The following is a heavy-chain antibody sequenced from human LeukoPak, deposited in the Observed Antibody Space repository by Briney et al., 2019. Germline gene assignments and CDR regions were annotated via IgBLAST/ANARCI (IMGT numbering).Heavy chain of an antibody. J-gene: IGHJ2*01. Sequence: NSSETLSLTCTVSGGSISSFYWSWIRQPAGKGLEWIGRIYTSGSTKYNPSLKSRVTMSVDTSKNQFSLKLTSVTAADTAVYYCAREAEKFVGYASSGYYPRNYWYFDLWGRGTLVIVSS. CDR2: IYTSGST. D-gene: IGHD3-22*01. CDR3: AREAEKFVGYASSGYYPRNYWYFDL. V-gene: IGHV4-4*07. CDR1: GGSISSFY.